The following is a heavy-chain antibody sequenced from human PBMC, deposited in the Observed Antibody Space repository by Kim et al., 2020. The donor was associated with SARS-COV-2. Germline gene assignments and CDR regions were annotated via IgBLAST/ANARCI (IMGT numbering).Heavy chain of an antibody. J-gene: IGHJ4*02. CDR2: MKQDGSEK. CDR1: GFTFSIYW. D-gene: IGHD2-21*02. Sequence: GGSLRLSCAASGFTFSIYWMSWVRQAPGKGLEWVANMKQDGSEKYYVDSVRGRFTISRDNAKNSVYLQMNSLRAEDTAVYYCARGVTLDSWVQGTLVTFS. V-gene: IGHV3-7*01. CDR3: ARGVTLDS.